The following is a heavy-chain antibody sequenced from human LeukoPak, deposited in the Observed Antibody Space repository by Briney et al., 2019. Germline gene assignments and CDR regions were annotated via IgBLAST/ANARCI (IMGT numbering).Heavy chain of an antibody. Sequence: GESRKISGKGSGSRFTTYWIIGVRQMPGKGLEWMGTIDPSESYTSYSPSFQAHVAISADKSINTAYLQWSSLKASDTAMYYCARHSSAAAASDVWGQGTMVTVSS. D-gene: IGHD6-13*01. J-gene: IGHJ3*01. CDR2: IDPSESYT. V-gene: IGHV5-10-1*01. CDR3: ARHSSAAAASDV. CDR1: GSRFTTYW.